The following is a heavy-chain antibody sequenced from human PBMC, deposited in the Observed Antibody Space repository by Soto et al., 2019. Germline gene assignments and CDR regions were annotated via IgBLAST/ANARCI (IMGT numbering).Heavy chain of an antibody. J-gene: IGHJ5*02. CDR2: ILPIFGTA. CDR1: GGTFSSYA. D-gene: IGHD4-17*01. V-gene: IGHV1-69*12. Sequence: QVQLVQSGAEVKKTGSSVKVSCKASGGTFSSYAISWVRQAPGQGLEWMGGILPIFGTANYAQKFQGRVTITADESTSTAYMELSSLRSEDTAVYYCAKPVNDYGDYGYNWFDPWGQGTLVTVSS. CDR3: AKPVNDYGDYGYNWFDP.